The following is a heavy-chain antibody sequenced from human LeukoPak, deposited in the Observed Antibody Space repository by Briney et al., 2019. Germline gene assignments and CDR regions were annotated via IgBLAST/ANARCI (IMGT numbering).Heavy chain of an antibody. CDR1: GFTFSSYA. J-gene: IGHJ6*03. V-gene: IGHV3-30*04. Sequence: RPGGSLRLSCAASGFTFSSYAMHWVRQAPGKGLEWVAVISYDGRNKYYADSVKGRFTISRDNSKNTLYLEMNSLRAEDTAVYYCAGTYSYGYYYYMDVWGKGTTVTISS. D-gene: IGHD5-18*01. CDR3: AGTYSYGYYYYMDV. CDR2: ISYDGRNK.